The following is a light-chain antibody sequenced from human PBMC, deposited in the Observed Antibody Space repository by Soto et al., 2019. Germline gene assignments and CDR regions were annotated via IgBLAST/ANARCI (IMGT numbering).Light chain of an antibody. CDR2: GAS. Sequence: EMVLTQSPGTLFLSPGERATLSCRASQSVSSTYLAWYQQKPGQAPRLLIYGASYRATGIPDRFSGRGCGTDFPRTISRLEPEDFAVYYCQQYGRSPSLTFGGGTKVDFK. CDR3: QQYGRSPSLT. CDR1: QSVSSTY. V-gene: IGKV3-20*01. J-gene: IGKJ4*01.